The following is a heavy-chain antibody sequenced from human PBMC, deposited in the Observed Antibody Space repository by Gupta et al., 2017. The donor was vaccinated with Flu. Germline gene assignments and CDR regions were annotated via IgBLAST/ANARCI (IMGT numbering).Heavy chain of an antibody. CDR2: INTNTGIP. J-gene: IGHJ5*02. D-gene: IGHD3-3*01. Sequence: QVQLVQSGSELKTPGASVKVSCKASGYSFTSSAMNWVRQGPGQGLEWMGWINTNTGIPIYAQGFIGRIVFSLDTSVSTAYLQISSLKAEDSAVYYCARGFYDFSSGSYQNNWFDPWGQGTLVTVSS. V-gene: IGHV7-4-1*02. CDR1: GYSFTSSA. CDR3: ARGFYDFSSGSYQNNWFDP.